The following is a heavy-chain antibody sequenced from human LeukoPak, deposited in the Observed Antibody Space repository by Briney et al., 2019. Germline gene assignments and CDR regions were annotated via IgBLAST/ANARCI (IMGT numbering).Heavy chain of an antibody. V-gene: IGHV3-64D*06. CDR2: ISSNGGST. CDR1: GFTFSSYA. D-gene: IGHD3-9*01. J-gene: IGHJ6*02. CDR3: VKGMEDYDILTGVLDV. Sequence: HAGGSLRLSCSASGFTFSSYAMHWVRQAPGKGLEYVSAISSNGGSTYYADSVKGRFTISRDNSKNTLYLQMSSLRAEDTAVYYCVKGMEDYDILTGVLDVWGQGTTVTVSS.